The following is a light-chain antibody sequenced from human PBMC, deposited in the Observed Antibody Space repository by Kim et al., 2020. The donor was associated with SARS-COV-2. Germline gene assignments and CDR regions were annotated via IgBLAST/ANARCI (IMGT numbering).Light chain of an antibody. CDR3: QQYHDYPYT. CDR2: KAS. Sequence: SAYVGDSVTITCRASQSIGSWLAWYQQKSGKAPKLLIYKASNLASVVPSRFSGSGSGTEFTLTISSLQPDEFATYYCQQYHDYPYTFGQGTKLEI. J-gene: IGKJ2*01. V-gene: IGKV1-5*03. CDR1: QSIGSW.